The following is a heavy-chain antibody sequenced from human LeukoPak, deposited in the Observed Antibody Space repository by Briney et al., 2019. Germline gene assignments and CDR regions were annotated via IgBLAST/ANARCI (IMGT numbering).Heavy chain of an antibody. CDR3: ARRGDYFPFDY. V-gene: IGHV3-23*01. CDR1: GFTSSSYA. J-gene: IGHJ4*02. Sequence: GGSLRLSCAASGFTSSSYAMSWVRQAPGKGLEWVSTINDSGDKTYYADSVKGRVTISRDSSKNTLYLQMNSLRVEDTAVYYCARRGDYFPFDYWGQGTLVTVSS. D-gene: IGHD3-16*01. CDR2: INDSGDKT.